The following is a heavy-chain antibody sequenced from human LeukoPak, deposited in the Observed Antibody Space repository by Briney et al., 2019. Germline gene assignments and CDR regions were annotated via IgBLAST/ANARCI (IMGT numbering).Heavy chain of an antibody. CDR1: GFMLSGYW. CDR2: IKYEGNNK. CDR3: VRGGGSLDY. V-gene: IGHV3-7*01. Sequence: GGSLRLSCAASGFMLSGYWMSWVRQAPGRGLKWVANIKYEGNNKYYVDSVEGRFTICRDNAKNSIYLQMSSVRVEDTAVYYCVRGGGSLDYWGQGALVTVSS. D-gene: IGHD3-10*01. J-gene: IGHJ4*02.